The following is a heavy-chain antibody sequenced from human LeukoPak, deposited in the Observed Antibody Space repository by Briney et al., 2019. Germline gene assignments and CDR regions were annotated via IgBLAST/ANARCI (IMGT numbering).Heavy chain of an antibody. J-gene: IGHJ4*02. CDR1: GLNFSSYG. V-gene: IGHV3-30*02. Sequence: PGGSLRLSCAASGLNFSSYGFHWVRQAPGKGLEWVTFIRYDGSDKYYADSVMGRFTISRDNAKKMLYLQMTSLKVEDTATYCARAGNSESIWGQGIPFTVSS. CDR2: IRYDGSDK. D-gene: IGHD4-11*01. CDR3: ARAGNSESI.